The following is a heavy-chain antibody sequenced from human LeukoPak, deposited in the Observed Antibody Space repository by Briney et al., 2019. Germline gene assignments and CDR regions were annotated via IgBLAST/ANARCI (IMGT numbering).Heavy chain of an antibody. Sequence: PGGSLRLSCAASGFTFSSYAMSWVRQAPGKGLEWVSAISGSGGSTYYADSVKGRFTISRDNSRNTLYLQMNSLRAEDTAVYYCAKDRCTQICLRASYGRDVWGQGTTVTVPS. CDR2: ISGSGGST. J-gene: IGHJ6*02. V-gene: IGHV3-23*01. CDR1: GFTFSSYA. D-gene: IGHD3-16*01. CDR3: AKDRCTQICLRASYGRDV.